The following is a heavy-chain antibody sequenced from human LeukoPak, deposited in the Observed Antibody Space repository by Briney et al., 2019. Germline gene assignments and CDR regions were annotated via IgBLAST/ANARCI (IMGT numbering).Heavy chain of an antibody. J-gene: IGHJ4*02. Sequence: GGSLRLSCAASGFTFSSYAMSWVRQAPGKGLEWVSAISGSGGSTYYADSVKGRFTISRDNSRNTLYLQMNSLRAEDTAVYYCAKGSMIVVVITDYWGQGTLVTVSS. CDR3: AKGSMIVVVITDY. CDR2: ISGSGGST. CDR1: GFTFSSYA. V-gene: IGHV3-23*01. D-gene: IGHD3-22*01.